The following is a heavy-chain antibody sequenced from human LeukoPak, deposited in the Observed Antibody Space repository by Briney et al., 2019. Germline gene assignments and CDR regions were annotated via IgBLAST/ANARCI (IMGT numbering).Heavy chain of an antibody. CDR2: IYYSGST. CDR3: ARGCSSTRCYLNAFDA. J-gene: IGHJ3*01. Sequence: PSQTLSLTCSVSGDSISSGGYSWSWVRQPPGKGLEWIGYIYYSGSTYYNPSLKSRVTISIDTSKSQFFLKLRSVTAADTAVYYCARGCSSTRCYLNAFDAWGQGTMVTVSS. D-gene: IGHD2-2*01. V-gene: IGHV4-31*03. CDR1: GDSISSGGYS.